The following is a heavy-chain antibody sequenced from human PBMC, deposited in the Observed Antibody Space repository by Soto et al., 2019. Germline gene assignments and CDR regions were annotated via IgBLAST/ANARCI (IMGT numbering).Heavy chain of an antibody. D-gene: IGHD6-6*01. J-gene: IGHJ4*02. CDR1: GGSISSYY. CDR2: IYYSGST. V-gene: IGHV4-59*01. Sequence: SETLSLTCTVSGGSISSYYWSWIRQPPGKGLEWIGYIYYSGSTNYNPSLKSRVTISVDTSKNQFSLKLSSVTAADTAVYYCASLIAALGFDYWGQGTLVTGSS. CDR3: ASLIAALGFDY.